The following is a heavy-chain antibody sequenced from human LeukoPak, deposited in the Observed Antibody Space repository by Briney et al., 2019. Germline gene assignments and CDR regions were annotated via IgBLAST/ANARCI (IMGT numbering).Heavy chain of an antibody. Sequence: GASVKVSCKASGYTFTGYYMHWVRQAPGQGLVWMGWINPNSGGTNYAQKFQGRVTMTRDTSISTAYMELSRLRSDDTAVYYCARDGGTMIVVDDNWFDPWGQGTLVTVSS. V-gene: IGHV1-2*02. CDR1: GYTFTGYY. CDR3: ARDGGTMIVVDDNWFDP. D-gene: IGHD3-22*01. CDR2: INPNSGGT. J-gene: IGHJ5*02.